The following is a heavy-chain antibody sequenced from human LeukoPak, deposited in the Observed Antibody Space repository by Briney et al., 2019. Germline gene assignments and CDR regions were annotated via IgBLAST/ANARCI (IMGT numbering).Heavy chain of an antibody. CDR3: ARSTVVTPITDY. Sequence: GGSLRLSCAASGFTFSNYAMHWVRQAPGKGLEWVAIISYDGSNKYYADSVKGRFTISRDNSKNTLYLQMSRLRSDDTAVYYCARSTVVTPITDYWGQGTLVTVSS. V-gene: IGHV3-30*04. J-gene: IGHJ4*02. CDR2: ISYDGSNK. CDR1: GFTFSNYA. D-gene: IGHD4-23*01.